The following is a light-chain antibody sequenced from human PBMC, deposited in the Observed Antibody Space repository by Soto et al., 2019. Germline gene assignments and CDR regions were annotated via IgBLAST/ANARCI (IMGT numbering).Light chain of an antibody. CDR1: SSNIGAHYD. CDR3: QSYDISLRGFV. Sequence: QSVLTQPPSVSGAPGQRVTISCTGSSSNIGAHYDVHWYQQLPGTAPRLLIFDNTNRPSGVPDRFSASKSDTSASLAISGLQAEDEADYYCQSYDISLRGFVFGTGTKV. V-gene: IGLV1-40*01. J-gene: IGLJ1*01. CDR2: DNT.